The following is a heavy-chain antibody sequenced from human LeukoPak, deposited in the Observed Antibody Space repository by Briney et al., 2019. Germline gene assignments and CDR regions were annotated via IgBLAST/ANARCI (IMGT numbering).Heavy chain of an antibody. D-gene: IGHD4-17*01. V-gene: IGHV3-30*18. CDR3: ANYGDYERVDFDY. Sequence: GGSLRLSCAASGFTVSSNYMSWVRQAPGKGLEWVAVISYDGTNEYYADSVKGRFTISRDISKNTLYLQMNSLRAEDTAVYYCANYGDYERVDFDYWGQGTLVTVSS. CDR2: ISYDGTNE. CDR1: GFTVSSNY. J-gene: IGHJ4*02.